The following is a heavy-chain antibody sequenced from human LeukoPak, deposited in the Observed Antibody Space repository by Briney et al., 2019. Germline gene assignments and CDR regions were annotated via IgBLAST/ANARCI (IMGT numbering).Heavy chain of an antibody. V-gene: IGHV3-53*01. CDR1: GFSVSNNY. CDR2: LYSGGNT. Sequence: GSLRLSCAASGFSVSNNYMSWVLQAPGKGLEWVSVLYSGGNTYYADSVKGRFTISRDNSKNTLYLQMNSLRAEDTAVYYCARYDGGSGPFDYWGQGTLVTVSS. CDR3: ARYDGGSGPFDY. J-gene: IGHJ4*02. D-gene: IGHD3-10*01.